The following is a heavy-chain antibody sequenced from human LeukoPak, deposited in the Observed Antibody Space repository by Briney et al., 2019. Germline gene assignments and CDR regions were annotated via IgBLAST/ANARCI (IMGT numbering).Heavy chain of an antibody. J-gene: IGHJ4*02. CDR2: IYYSGST. Sequence: PSETLSLTCTVSGGSISSGDYSWSWIRQPPGKGLEWIGYIYYSGSTYYNPSLKSRVTISVDTSKNQFSLKLSSVTAADTAVYYCCRRRVYIDYWGQGTLVAVSS. CDR3: CRRRVYIDY. V-gene: IGHV4-30-4*01. CDR1: GGSISSGDYS.